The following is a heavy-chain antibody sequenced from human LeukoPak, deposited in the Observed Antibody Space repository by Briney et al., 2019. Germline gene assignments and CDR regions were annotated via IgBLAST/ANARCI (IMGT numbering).Heavy chain of an antibody. CDR1: GFTVSSNY. Sequence: PGGSLRLSCAASGFTVSSNYMSWVRQAPGKGLEWVSVIYSGGSTYYADSVKGRFTISRDNSKNTLYLQMNSLRAEDTAVYYCAKGRFGSLGAFDYWGQGTLVTVSS. CDR3: AKGRFGSLGAFDY. J-gene: IGHJ4*02. CDR2: IYSGGST. D-gene: IGHD3-10*01. V-gene: IGHV3-53*01.